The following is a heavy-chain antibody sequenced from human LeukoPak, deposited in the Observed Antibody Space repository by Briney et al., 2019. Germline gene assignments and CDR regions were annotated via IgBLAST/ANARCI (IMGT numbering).Heavy chain of an antibody. Sequence: GESLKISCKGSGYSFTSYWTGWVRQMPGKGLEWMGIIYPGDSDTRYSPSFQGQVTISADKSISTAYLQWSSLKASDTAMYYCARAYYYDSSGFDYWGQGTLVTVSS. J-gene: IGHJ4*02. CDR2: IYPGDSDT. V-gene: IGHV5-51*01. D-gene: IGHD3-22*01. CDR1: GYSFTSYW. CDR3: ARAYYYDSSGFDY.